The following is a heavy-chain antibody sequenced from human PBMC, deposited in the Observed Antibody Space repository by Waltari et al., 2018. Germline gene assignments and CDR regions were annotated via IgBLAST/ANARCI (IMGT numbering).Heavy chain of an antibody. V-gene: IGHV4-34*01. CDR3: ARGEGIVVVPAANDYYYYMDV. CDR1: GGSFSGYY. D-gene: IGHD2-2*01. CDR2: INHRGIT. J-gene: IGHJ6*03. Sequence: QVQLQQWGAGLLKPSETLSLTCAVYGGSFSGYYWSWIRQPPGKGLEWIGEINHRGITNHNPSLKSRVTISVETSKNQFSLKLSSVTAADTAVYYCARGEGIVVVPAANDYYYYMDVWGKGTTVTISS.